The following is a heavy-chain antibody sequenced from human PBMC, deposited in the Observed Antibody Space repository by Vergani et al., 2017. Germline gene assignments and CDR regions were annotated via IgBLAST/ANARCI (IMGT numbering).Heavy chain of an antibody. J-gene: IGHJ6*02. Sequence: QVQLVESGGVVVQPGRSLRLSCAASGFTFSSYGMHWVRQAPGKGLEWVAVISYDGSNKYYADSVKGRFTISRDNSKNTLYLQMNSLRAEDTAVYYCAKDPSSPTVTSDYYYYYGMDVWGQGTTVTVSS. CDR1: GFTFSSYG. CDR3: AKDPSSPTVTSDYYYYYGMDV. V-gene: IGHV3-30*18. CDR2: ISYDGSNK. D-gene: IGHD4-11*01.